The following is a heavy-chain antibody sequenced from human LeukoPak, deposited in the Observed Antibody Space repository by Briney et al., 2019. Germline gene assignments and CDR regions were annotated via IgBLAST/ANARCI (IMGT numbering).Heavy chain of an antibody. V-gene: IGHV3-73*01. CDR3: ARDSTPRPFDI. Sequence: GGSLRLSCAASGFTFSGSAMHWVRQASGKGLEWVGRIRSKANSYATAYAASVKGRFTISRDDSKNTAYLQMNSLKTEDTAVYYCARDSTPRPFDIWGQGTMVTVSS. CDR1: GFTFSGSA. D-gene: IGHD6-13*01. CDR2: IRSKANSYAT. J-gene: IGHJ3*02.